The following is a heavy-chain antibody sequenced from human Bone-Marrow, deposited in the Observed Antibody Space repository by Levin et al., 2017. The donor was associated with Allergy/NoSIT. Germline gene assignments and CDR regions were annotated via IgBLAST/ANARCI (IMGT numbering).Heavy chain of an antibody. CDR3: ATSSSSHNTFYMDV. Sequence: VASVKVSCKASGYSRTPYAINWVRQAPGQGLEWMGWITTNTGNPTYGQGFTGRFVLSFDTSVNTAFLQISGLKAEDTAVYYCATSSSSHNTFYMDVWGKGTTVTVS. J-gene: IGHJ6*03. CDR1: GYSRTPYA. CDR2: ITTNTGNP. D-gene: IGHD6-6*01. V-gene: IGHV7-4-1*02.